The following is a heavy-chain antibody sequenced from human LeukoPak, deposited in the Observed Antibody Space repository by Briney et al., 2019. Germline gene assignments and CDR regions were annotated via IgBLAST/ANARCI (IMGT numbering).Heavy chain of an antibody. CDR3: ARVPLPPRSGSYYTVPIPYYYAMDL. D-gene: IGHD3-10*01. Sequence: SVKVSCKASGYTFTSYGISWVRQAPGQGLEWMGGIIPIFGTANYAQKFQGRVTITADESTSTAYMELSSLRSEDTAVYYCARVPLPPRSGSYYTVPIPYYYAMDLWGPATTVTVSS. V-gene: IGHV1-69*13. CDR1: GYTFTSYG. CDR2: IIPIFGTA. J-gene: IGHJ6*02.